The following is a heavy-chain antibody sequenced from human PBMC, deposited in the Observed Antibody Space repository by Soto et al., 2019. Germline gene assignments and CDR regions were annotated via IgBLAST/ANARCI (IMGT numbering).Heavy chain of an antibody. D-gene: IGHD3-22*01. V-gene: IGHV1-69*01. J-gene: IGHJ4*02. CDR1: GGLFSSYP. Sequence: QEQLVQSGAEVKKPGSSVKVSCKASGGLFSSYPISWVRQVPGQGLEWMGGIIPVLQTAYYTQRFQGRVTMTADESTNTAYMELSSLRSEDTAIYYCARGGSGYTWFNEFWGQGTLVTVSS. CDR2: IIPVLQTA. CDR3: ARGGSGYTWFNEF.